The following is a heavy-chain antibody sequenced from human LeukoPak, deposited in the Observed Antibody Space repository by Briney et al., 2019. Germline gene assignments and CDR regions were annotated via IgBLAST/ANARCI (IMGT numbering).Heavy chain of an antibody. D-gene: IGHD3-22*01. CDR1: GFTFSGSW. V-gene: IGHV3-74*01. J-gene: IGHJ3*01. CDR3: ARRPRDTSGYYLGAFHD. CDR2: IKGDGIET. Sequence: PGGSLRLSCAASGFTFSGSWMHWVRQAPGKGLVWVSRIKGDGIETNYADSVKGRFTVSRDNSQNTLFLHMSSLRTEDTAVYFCARRPRDTSGYYLGAFHDWGQGTMVTVSS.